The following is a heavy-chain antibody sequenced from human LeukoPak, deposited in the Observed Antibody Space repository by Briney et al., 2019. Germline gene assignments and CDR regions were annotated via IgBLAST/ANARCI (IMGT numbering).Heavy chain of an antibody. V-gene: IGHV3-11*06. CDR2: ISSSSSYT. J-gene: IGHJ4*02. Sequence: GGSLRLSCAASGFTFSDYYMSWIRQAPGKGLEWVLYISSSSSYTSYADSVKGRSTISRDNAKNSLYLQMSSLGAEDTAVYYCSRDRGGGDIYFDYWGQGTLVTVSS. D-gene: IGHD2-21*02. CDR3: SRDRGGGDIYFDY. CDR1: GFTFSDYY.